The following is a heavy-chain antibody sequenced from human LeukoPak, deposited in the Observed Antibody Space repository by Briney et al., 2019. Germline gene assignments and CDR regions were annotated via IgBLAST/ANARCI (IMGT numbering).Heavy chain of an antibody. CDR3: ATHRRDGYNSYYFDY. CDR1: GFTFSSYA. Sequence: GRSLRLSCAASGFTFSSYAMHWVRQAPGKGLEWVAVIWYGGSNKYYADSVKGRFTISRDNSKNTLYLQMNSLRAEDTAVYYCATHRRDGYNSYYFDYWGQGTLVTVSS. J-gene: IGHJ4*02. D-gene: IGHD5-24*01. V-gene: IGHV3-30*04. CDR2: IWYGGSNK.